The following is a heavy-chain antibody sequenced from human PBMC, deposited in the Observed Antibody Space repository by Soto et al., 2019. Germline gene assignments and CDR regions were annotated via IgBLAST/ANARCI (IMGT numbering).Heavy chain of an antibody. D-gene: IGHD3-22*01. J-gene: IGHJ4*02. V-gene: IGHV3-48*02. Sequence: GGSLRLSCAASGFTFSSYSMNWVRQAPGKGLEWVSYISSSSSTIYYADSVKGRFTISRDNAKNSLYLQMNSLRDEDTAVYYCAKGITMIVVAQYYFDYWGQGTLVTVSS. CDR3: AKGITMIVVAQYYFDY. CDR2: ISSSSSTI. CDR1: GFTFSSYS.